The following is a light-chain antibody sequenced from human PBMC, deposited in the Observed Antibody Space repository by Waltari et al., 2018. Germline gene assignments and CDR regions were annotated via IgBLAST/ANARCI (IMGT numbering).Light chain of an antibody. Sequence: EIVLTQSPGTLSLSPGDRAILSCRASQSVSKYLAWYQQKPGQAPRLLIFGASSRATGIPDRFSGSGSGTDLSLTISRVEPEDFAVYYCQQYVSVPATFGQGTKVEIE. V-gene: IGKV3-20*01. CDR3: QQYVSVPAT. J-gene: IGKJ1*01. CDR2: GAS. CDR1: QSVSKY.